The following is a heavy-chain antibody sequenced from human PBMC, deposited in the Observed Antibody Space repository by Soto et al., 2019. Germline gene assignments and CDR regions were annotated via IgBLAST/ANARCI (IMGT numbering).Heavy chain of an antibody. J-gene: IGHJ4*02. D-gene: IGHD4-4*01. CDR1: GYTFTDYY. Sequence: SVKVSCKASGYTFTDYYMHWVRQAPGQGPEWMGRINPNLGIANYAQKFQGRVTITRDKSTSTAYMELSSLRSEDTAVYYCARLAVMNYFDYWGQGTLVTVSS. V-gene: IGHV1-69*02. CDR2: INPNLGIA. CDR3: ARLAVMNYFDY.